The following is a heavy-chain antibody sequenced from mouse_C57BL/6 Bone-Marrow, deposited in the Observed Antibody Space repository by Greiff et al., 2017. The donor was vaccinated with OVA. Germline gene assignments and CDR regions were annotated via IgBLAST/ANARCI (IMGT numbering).Heavy chain of an antibody. CDR2: IYPRSGNT. CDR1: GYTFTSYG. Sequence: VQLQESGAELARPGASVKLSCTASGYTFTSYGISWVKQRTGQGLEWIGEIYPRSGNTYYNEKLKGKATLTADKSSSTAYMELRSLTSEDSAVYFCAKVYYGKGGLAYWGQGTLVTVSA. V-gene: IGHV1-81*01. CDR3: AKVYYGKGGLAY. J-gene: IGHJ3*01. D-gene: IGHD2-1*01.